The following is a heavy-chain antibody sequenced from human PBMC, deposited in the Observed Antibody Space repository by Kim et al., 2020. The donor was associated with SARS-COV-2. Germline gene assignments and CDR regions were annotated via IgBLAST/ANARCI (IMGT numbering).Heavy chain of an antibody. CDR2: INHSGST. D-gene: IGHD4-17*01. J-gene: IGHJ5*02. CDR1: GGSFSGYY. Sequence: SETLSLTCAVYGGSFSGYYWSWIRQPPGKGLEWIGEINHSGSTNYNPSLKSRVTISVDTSKNQFSLKLSPVTAADTAVYYCARSDYGGNSLYNWFDPWGQGTLVTVSS. V-gene: IGHV4-34*01. CDR3: ARSDYGGNSLYNWFDP.